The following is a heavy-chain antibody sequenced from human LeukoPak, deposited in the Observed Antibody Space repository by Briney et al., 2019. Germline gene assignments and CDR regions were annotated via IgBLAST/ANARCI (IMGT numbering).Heavy chain of an antibody. CDR2: INPNSGGT. CDR3: AREYCSGGSCYSG. CDR1: GYTFTGYY. Sequence: GASVKVSCKASGYTFTGYYVHWVRQAPGQGLEWMGWINPNSGGTNYAQKFQGRVTMTRDTSISTAYMELSRLRSDDTAVYYCAREYCSGGSCYSGWGQGTLVTVSS. D-gene: IGHD2-15*01. J-gene: IGHJ4*02. V-gene: IGHV1-2*02.